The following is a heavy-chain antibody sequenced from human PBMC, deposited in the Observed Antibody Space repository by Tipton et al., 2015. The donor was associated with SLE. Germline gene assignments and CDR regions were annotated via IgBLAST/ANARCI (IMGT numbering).Heavy chain of an antibody. CDR3: ARAGQYGSGSYYKES. D-gene: IGHD3-10*01. CDR1: GGSISSYY. Sequence: TLSLTCTVSGGSISSYYWSWIRQPAGKGLEWIGRIYTSGSTNYNPPLKSRVTMSVDTSKNQFSLKLSSVTAADTAVYYCARAGQYGSGSYYKESWGQGTLVTVSS. V-gene: IGHV4-4*07. CDR2: IYTSGST. J-gene: IGHJ4*02.